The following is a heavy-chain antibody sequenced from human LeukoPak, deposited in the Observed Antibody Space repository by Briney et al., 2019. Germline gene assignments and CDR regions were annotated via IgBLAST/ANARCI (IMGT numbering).Heavy chain of an antibody. D-gene: IGHD2-8*01. V-gene: IGHV3-53*01. CDR1: GFTVSSNY. CDR3: VRVQTVDGYYYYGMDV. Sequence: GGSLRLSCAASGFTVSSNYMSWVRQAPGKGLEWVSVIYSGGSTYYADSVKGRFTISRDNSKNTLYLQMNSLRAEDTAVYYCVRVQTVDGYYYYGMDVWGQGTTVTVSS. CDR2: IYSGGST. J-gene: IGHJ6*02.